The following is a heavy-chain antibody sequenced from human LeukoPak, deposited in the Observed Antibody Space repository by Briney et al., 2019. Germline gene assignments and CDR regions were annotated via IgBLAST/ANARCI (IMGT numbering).Heavy chain of an antibody. V-gene: IGHV3-23*01. D-gene: IGHD2-8*01. CDR2: FSGSGGTT. CDR1: GFTFSNYA. CDR3: ANGNRCTSPNCLGYYYFYMDV. Sequence: QPGGSLRLSCAASGFTFSNYAMNWVRQAPGRGLEWVSGFSGSGGTTYYADSVKGRFTISRDNSKTTLYLQMNSLRVEDTAVYYCANGNRCTSPNCLGYYYFYMDVWGKGTTVTVSS. J-gene: IGHJ6*03.